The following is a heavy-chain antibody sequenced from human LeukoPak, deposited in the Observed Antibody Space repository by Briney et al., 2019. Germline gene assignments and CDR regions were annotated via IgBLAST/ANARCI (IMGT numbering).Heavy chain of an antibody. CDR1: GGSIGSGGYY. J-gene: IGHJ5*02. CDR3: ARGGVVVPAAPWGGNWFDP. CDR2: IYYSGST. V-gene: IGHV4-31*03. D-gene: IGHD2-2*01. Sequence: SQTLSLTCTVSGGSIGSGGYYWSWIRQHPGKGLEWIGYIYYSGSTYYNPSLKSRVTISVDTSKNQFSLKLSSVTAADTAVYYCARGGVVVPAAPWGGNWFDPWGQGTLVTVSS.